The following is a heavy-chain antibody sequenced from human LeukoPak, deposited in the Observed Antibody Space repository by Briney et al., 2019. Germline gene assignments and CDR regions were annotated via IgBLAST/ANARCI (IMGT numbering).Heavy chain of an antibody. J-gene: IGHJ4*02. CDR2: INPNSGGT. V-gene: IGHV1-2*02. CDR3: ARDLSLGTTYYYGEMGY. D-gene: IGHD3-10*01. CDR1: GYTFTGYY. Sequence: GASVKVSCKASGYTFTGYYMHWVRQAPGQGLEWMGWINPNSGGTNYAQKFQGRVTMTRDTSTSTVYMELSSLRSEDTAVYYCARDLSLGTTYYYGEMGYWGQGTLVTVSS.